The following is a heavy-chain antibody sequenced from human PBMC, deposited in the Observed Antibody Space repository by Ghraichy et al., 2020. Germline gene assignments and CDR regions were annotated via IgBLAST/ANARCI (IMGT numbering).Heavy chain of an antibody. Sequence: GESLNISCGASGFSFSSYAMTWARQAPGKGLEYVSSISEGDGITYYSDSVKGRFTISRDNSKNTLYLQLNSLRAEDTAVYYCAKGGLGRHPGLDYWGQGTLVTVSS. J-gene: IGHJ4*02. CDR2: ISEGDGIT. CDR3: AKGGLGRHPGLDY. CDR1: GFSFSSYA. V-gene: IGHV3-23*01.